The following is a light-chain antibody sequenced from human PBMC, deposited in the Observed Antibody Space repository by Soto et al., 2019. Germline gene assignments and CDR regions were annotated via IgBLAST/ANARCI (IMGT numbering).Light chain of an antibody. CDR1: KSDIGVYDF. CDR2: EVV. Sequence: QSALTQPPSASGTPGQSVTISCTGTKSDIGVYDFVSWYQHHPGKAPRLIIYEVVQRPSGVPDRFSGSKSGNTASLTVSGLQVADEADYFCKSYAGSNTYVFGRGTKVTVL. J-gene: IGLJ1*01. CDR3: KSYAGSNTYV. V-gene: IGLV2-8*01.